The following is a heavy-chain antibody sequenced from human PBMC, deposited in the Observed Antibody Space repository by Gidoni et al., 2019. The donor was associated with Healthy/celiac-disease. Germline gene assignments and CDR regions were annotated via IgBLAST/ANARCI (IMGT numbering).Heavy chain of an antibody. CDR2: ISSSGRTI. J-gene: IGHJ4*02. D-gene: IGHD3-22*01. Sequence: QVQLVESGGGLVKPGGSLRLSCAASGFTFTDYYMSWIRQAPGKGLGWVSYISSSGRTIYYADSVKGRFTISRDNAKNSLYLKMNSLGAEDTAVYYCVRDGSGDSSGYYRYWGQGTQVTVSS. CDR1: GFTFTDYY. V-gene: IGHV3-11*01. CDR3: VRDGSGDSSGYYRY.